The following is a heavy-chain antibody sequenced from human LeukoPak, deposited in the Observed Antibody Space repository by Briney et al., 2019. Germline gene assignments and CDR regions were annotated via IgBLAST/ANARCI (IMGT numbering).Heavy chain of an antibody. V-gene: IGHV1-18*01. D-gene: IGHD4-17*01. CDR2: ISPYNDNT. Sequence: ASVKVSCKASGYTFTRTGINWVRQAPGQGLEWMGWISPYNDNTKYAQKFQGRVTMTTDTSTSTAYMELRSLRSDDTAVYYCASTYGDHLYFDYWGQGTLVTVSS. CDR1: GYTFTRTG. J-gene: IGHJ4*02. CDR3: ASTYGDHLYFDY.